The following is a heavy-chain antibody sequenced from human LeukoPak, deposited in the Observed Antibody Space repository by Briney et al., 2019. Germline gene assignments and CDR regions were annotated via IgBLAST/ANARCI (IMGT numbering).Heavy chain of an antibody. Sequence: GGSLRLSCAASGFTFSSYSMNWVRQAPGKGLEWVSYISSSSSTIYYADSVKGRFTISRDNAKDSLYLQMNSLRAEDTAVYYCARRFSRITMIRGESWFDPWGQGTLVIVSS. D-gene: IGHD3-10*01. CDR3: ARRFSRITMIRGESWFDP. CDR2: ISSSSSTI. V-gene: IGHV3-48*01. J-gene: IGHJ5*02. CDR1: GFTFSSYS.